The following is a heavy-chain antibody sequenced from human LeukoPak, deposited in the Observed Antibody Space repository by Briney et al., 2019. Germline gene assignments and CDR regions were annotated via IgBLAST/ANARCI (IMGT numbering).Heavy chain of an antibody. CDR1: GFTFSSYG. D-gene: IGHD3-22*01. V-gene: IGHV3-33*01. CDR3: TTDRSWVGYYDSSGHY. Sequence: GRSLRLSCAASGFTFSSYGMHWVRQAPGKGLEWVAVIWYDGSNKYYADSVKGRFTISRDNSKNTLYLQMNSLKTEDTAVYYCTTDRSWVGYYDSSGHYWGQGTLVTVSS. J-gene: IGHJ4*02. CDR2: IWYDGSNK.